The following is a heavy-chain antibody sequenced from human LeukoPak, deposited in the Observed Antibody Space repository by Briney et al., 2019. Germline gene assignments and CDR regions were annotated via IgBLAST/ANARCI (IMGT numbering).Heavy chain of an antibody. V-gene: IGHV4-39*01. J-gene: IGHJ5*02. CDR1: GDSISSSSYY. CDR2: IYYSGST. CDR3: ARLRFDRFDP. D-gene: IGHD3-3*01. Sequence: SETLSLTCTVSGDSISSSSYYWGWIRQPPGKGLEWIGSIYYSGSTYYNPSLKSRVTISVDTSKNQFSLKLSSVTAADTAAYYCARLRFDRFDPWGQGILVTVSS.